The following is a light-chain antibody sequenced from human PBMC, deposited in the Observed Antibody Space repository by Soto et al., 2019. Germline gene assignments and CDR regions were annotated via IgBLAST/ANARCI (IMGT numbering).Light chain of an antibody. CDR2: DVS. V-gene: IGLV2-14*03. J-gene: IGLJ2*01. Sequence: QSVLTQPASVSGSPGQSITISCTGTSSDVGGYNYVSWYQQHPGKAPKLMIYDVSNRPSGVSNRFSGSKSGNTASLTISGLQAEDEADYYCSSYTSSSTPLFGGGTKLTDL. CDR1: SSDVGGYNY. CDR3: SSYTSSSTPL.